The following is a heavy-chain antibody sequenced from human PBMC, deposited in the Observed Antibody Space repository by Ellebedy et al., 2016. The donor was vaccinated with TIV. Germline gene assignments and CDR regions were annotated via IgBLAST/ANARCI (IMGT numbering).Heavy chain of an antibody. CDR3: TREAANWNYPYYYYNGMDV. CDR2: IGSKGYGGTT. V-gene: IGHV3-49*04. D-gene: IGHD1-7*01. CDR1: GFTFGDFA. J-gene: IGHJ6*02. Sequence: GGSLTLSXTASGFTFGDFAISWVRQAPGKGLEWVGFIGSKGYGGTTQYAASVKGRFTISRDDSKSIAYLQMNSLKTEDTALYYCTREAANWNYPYYYYNGMDVWGQGTTVTVSS.